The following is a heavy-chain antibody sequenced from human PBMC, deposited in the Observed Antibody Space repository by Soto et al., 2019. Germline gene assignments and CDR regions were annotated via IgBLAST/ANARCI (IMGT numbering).Heavy chain of an antibody. Sequence: EVQLWESGGGLVQPGGSLRLSCDASGYTFGSFAMSWVRQAPGKGMERVSTISGSGGGTNYADSVKGRFTISRDISTYTVYLQMNSLRAEDTAVYYCAHRTGFDYWGQGALVTVSS. J-gene: IGHJ4*02. CDR1: GYTFGSFA. CDR2: ISGSGGGT. V-gene: IGHV3-23*01. CDR3: AHRTGFDY.